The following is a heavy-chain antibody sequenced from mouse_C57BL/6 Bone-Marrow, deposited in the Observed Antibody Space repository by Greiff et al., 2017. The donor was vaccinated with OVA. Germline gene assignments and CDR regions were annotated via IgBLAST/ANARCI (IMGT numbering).Heavy chain of an antibody. V-gene: IGHV1-81*01. J-gene: IGHJ2*01. CDR1: GYTFTSYG. CDR3: AKGEAGDY. Sequence: VQLQQSGAELARPGASVKLSCKASGYTFTSYGISWVKQRTGQGLEWIGEIYPRSGNTYYNEKFKGKATLTADKSSSTAYMELRSLTSEDSAVYFCAKGEAGDYWGQGTTLTVSS. CDR2: IYPRSGNT.